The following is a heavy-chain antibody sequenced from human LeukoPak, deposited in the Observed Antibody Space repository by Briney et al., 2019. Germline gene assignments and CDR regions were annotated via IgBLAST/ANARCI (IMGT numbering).Heavy chain of an antibody. J-gene: IGHJ4*02. CDR3: AKVVAGNIDYYFDY. CDR1: GFTFNTYT. Sequence: GGSLRLSCAASGFTFNTYTMNWVRQAPGKGLEWVSYISGSSGIIDYADSVRGRFTISRDNSKNTVYLQMRNLRVEHTAVYYCAKVVAGNIDYYFDYWGQGILVAVSS. V-gene: IGHV3-48*01. D-gene: IGHD2/OR15-2a*01. CDR2: ISGSSGII.